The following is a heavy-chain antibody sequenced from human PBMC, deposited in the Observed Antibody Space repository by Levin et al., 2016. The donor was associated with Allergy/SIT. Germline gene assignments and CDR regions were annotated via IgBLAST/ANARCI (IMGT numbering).Heavy chain of an antibody. Sequence: GESLKISCAASGFTFSSYWMHWVRQVPGKGLVWVSRINGDGSDTNYADSVKGRFTISRDNAKNTLSLQMNSLRAEDTAVYYCARGGAYSSSWFPFDYWGQGTLVTVSS. CDR2: INGDGSDT. CDR3: ARGGAYSSSWFPFDY. J-gene: IGHJ4*02. D-gene: IGHD6-13*01. V-gene: IGHV3-74*01. CDR1: GFTFSSYW.